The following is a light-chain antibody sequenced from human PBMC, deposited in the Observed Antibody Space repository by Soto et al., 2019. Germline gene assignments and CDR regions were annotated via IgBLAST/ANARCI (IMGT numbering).Light chain of an antibody. Sequence: IVMVQSPATLSVSLGESVILSCRASQNIDTKLAWYRQRPGQAPRLLIYSASIRATGIPARFSGSGSGTEFTLTISGLQSEDFAVYYCQQYKEWRTFGQGTNVDI. V-gene: IGKV3-15*01. CDR2: SAS. CDR1: QNIDTK. J-gene: IGKJ1*01. CDR3: QQYKEWRT.